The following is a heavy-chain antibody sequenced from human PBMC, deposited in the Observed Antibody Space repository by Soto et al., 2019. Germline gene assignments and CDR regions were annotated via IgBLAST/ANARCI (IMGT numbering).Heavy chain of an antibody. J-gene: IGHJ4*02. CDR2: IDPKSGGT. V-gene: IGHV1-2*02. Sequence: QLVQSGAEVKKPGASVRVSCKTSGPTFIAYYIHWVRQAPGQGLEWMGWIDPKSGGTTYEQKFLGKVTMTRDTAINTAYMDLNRLKYDDTAVYYCARFSVYVPEWGQGTLITVSS. D-gene: IGHD2-8*01. CDR1: GPTFIAYY. CDR3: ARFSVYVPE.